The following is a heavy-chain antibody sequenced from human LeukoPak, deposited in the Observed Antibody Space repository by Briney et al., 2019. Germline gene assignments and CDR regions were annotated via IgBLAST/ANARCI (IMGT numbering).Heavy chain of an antibody. CDR1: GGSLSSYY. CDR2: IYYTGNT. D-gene: IGHD4-11*01. Sequence: PSETLSLTCTVSGGSLSSYYWSWIRQPPGKGLEWIGYIYYTGNTNYNPSLKSRFTISIDTSKNQFSLKLSSVTAAYTAVYYCGRGSATVTTFLVRGPTYYMDVWGKGTTVTVSS. V-gene: IGHV4-59*12. CDR3: GRGSATVTTFLVRGPTYYMDV. J-gene: IGHJ6*03.